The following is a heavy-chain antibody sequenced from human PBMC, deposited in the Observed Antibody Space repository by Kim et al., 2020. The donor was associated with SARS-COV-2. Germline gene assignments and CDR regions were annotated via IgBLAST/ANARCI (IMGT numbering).Heavy chain of an antibody. V-gene: IGHV3-23*01. CDR3: AKGTASGYYYHDYFDY. CDR1: GFTFSSYA. D-gene: IGHD3-22*01. Sequence: GGSLRLSCAASGFTFSSYAMSWVRQAPGKGLEWVSAISGSGGSTYYADSVKGRFTISRDNSKNTLYLQMNSLRAEDTAVYYCAKGTASGYYYHDYFDYWGQGTLVTVSS. J-gene: IGHJ4*02. CDR2: ISGSGGST.